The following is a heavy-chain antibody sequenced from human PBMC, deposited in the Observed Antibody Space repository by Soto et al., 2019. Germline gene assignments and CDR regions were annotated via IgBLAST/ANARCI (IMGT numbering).Heavy chain of an antibody. CDR3: ARDIEDGSGSYYNWFDP. CDR2: INAGNGNT. CDR1: GYTFTSYA. Sequence: ASVKVSCKASGYTFTSYAMHWVRQAPGQRLEWMGWINAGNGNTKYSQKFQGRVTITRDTSASTAYMELSSLRSEDTAVYYCARDIEDGSGSYYNWFDPWGQGTLVTVSS. V-gene: IGHV1-3*01. D-gene: IGHD3-10*01. J-gene: IGHJ5*02.